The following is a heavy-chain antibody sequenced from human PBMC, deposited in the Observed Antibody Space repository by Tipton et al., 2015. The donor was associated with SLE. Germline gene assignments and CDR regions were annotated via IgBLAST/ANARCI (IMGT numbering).Heavy chain of an antibody. J-gene: IGHJ6*02. Sequence: SLRLSCAASGFTFSSYGMHWVRQAPGKGLEWVALISYDGSNEYYADSVKGRFTISRDNSKNTLYLQMNRLRAEDTAVYYCVGLSSSPSGTMDVWGQGATVTVSS. CDR3: VGLSSSPSGTMDV. CDR1: GFTFSSYG. CDR2: ISYDGSNE. D-gene: IGHD6-13*01. V-gene: IGHV3-30*03.